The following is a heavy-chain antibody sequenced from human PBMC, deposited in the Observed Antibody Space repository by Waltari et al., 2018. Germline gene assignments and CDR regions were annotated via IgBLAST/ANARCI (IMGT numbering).Heavy chain of an antibody. V-gene: IGHV3-23*01. Sequence: EVKLLESAGGLVQPGEALRLACAASGFSFMGFAITWVRQAPGGGLGCVASISGSGATPFYSDSVKVRFTIVRDNSRDTVYLQMNSLRVDDSAVYYCAKGSRGYTNYFFDSWGQGTLVSVSS. D-gene: IGHD3-16*02. CDR2: ISGSGATP. CDR1: GFSFMGFA. CDR3: AKGSRGYTNYFFDS. J-gene: IGHJ4*02.